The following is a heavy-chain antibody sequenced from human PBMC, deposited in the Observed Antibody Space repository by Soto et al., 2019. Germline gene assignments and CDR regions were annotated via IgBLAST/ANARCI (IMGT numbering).Heavy chain of an antibody. CDR3: ARGRGYSGDDHYYYFDMDV. D-gene: IGHD5-12*01. CDR2: SIPIYGTA. V-gene: IGHV1-69*13. J-gene: IGHJ6*02. CDR1: GGTFNNYP. Sequence: ASVKVSCKASGGTFNNYPITWVLQAPGEGLEWMGGSIPIYGTANYAQKFKGRVTITVDESTSTAYMELSSLRSEDTAVYYCARGRGYSGDDHYYYFDMDVWGQGTTVTVSS.